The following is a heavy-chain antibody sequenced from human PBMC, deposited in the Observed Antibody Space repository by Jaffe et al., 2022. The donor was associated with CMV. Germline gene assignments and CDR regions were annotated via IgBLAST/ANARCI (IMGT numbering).Heavy chain of an antibody. D-gene: IGHD2-15*01. V-gene: IGHV4-34*01. CDR3: ARGWGRPLPPQRYCSGGSCYGPQHPNYYYYYMDV. CDR2: INHSGST. J-gene: IGHJ6*03. CDR1: GGSFSGYY. Sequence: QVQLQQWGAGLLKPSETLSLTCAVYGGSFSGYYWSWIRQPPGKGLEWIGEINHSGSTNYNPSLKSRVTISVDTSKNQFSLKLSSVTAADTAVYYCARGWGRPLPPQRYCSGGSCYGPQHPNYYYYYMDVWGKGTTVTVSS.